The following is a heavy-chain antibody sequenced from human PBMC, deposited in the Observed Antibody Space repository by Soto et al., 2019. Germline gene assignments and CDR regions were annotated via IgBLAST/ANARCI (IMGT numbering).Heavy chain of an antibody. CDR3: ARGRSSCWDYVYDPVDI. Sequence: VQFVQSGAEVRKPGASVKVSCKASGYTFTRYGLTWVRQAPGQGLEWLGWISVHNGKTRTAQRLQGRVRMTTDTTGNTVFLKLRSLRGDDTSLYFCARGRSSCWDYVYDPVDIWGQVTLITVSS. CDR1: GYTFTRYG. J-gene: IGHJ3*02. D-gene: IGHD6-13*01. V-gene: IGHV1-18*01. CDR2: ISVHNGKT.